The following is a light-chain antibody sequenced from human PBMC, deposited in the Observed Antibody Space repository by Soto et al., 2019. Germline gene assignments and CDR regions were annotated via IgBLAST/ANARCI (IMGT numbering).Light chain of an antibody. V-gene: IGLV8-61*01. CDR2: STN. J-gene: IGLJ7*01. CDR1: SGSVSTNYY. CDR3: VLYMGGGISV. Sequence: QTVVTQEPSFSVSPGGTVTLTCGLSSGSVSTNYYPSWYQQTPGQAPRTLLHSTNIRSSGVPDRFSGSILGNKAALTITGAQADDESDYYCVLYMGGGISVFGGGTQLTVL.